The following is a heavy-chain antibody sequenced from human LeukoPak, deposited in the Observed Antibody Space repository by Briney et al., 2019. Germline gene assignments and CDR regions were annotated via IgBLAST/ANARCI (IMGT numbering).Heavy chain of an antibody. J-gene: IGHJ3*02. CDR3: ARDLKYGDYGRFAFDI. V-gene: IGHV1-2*02. D-gene: IGHD4-17*01. CDR1: GYTFTGYY. Sequence: GASVKVSCKASGYTFTGYYMHWVRQAPGQGLEWMGWINPNSGGTNYAQKFQGRVTMTRDTSISTAYMELSRLRSDDTAVYYCARDLKYGDYGRFAFDIWGQGTMVTVSS. CDR2: INPNSGGT.